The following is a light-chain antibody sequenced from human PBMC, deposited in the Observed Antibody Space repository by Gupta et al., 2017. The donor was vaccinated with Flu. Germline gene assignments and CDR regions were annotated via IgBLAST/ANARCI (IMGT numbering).Light chain of an antibody. J-gene: IGLJ3*02. CDR1: TSDVGRYDL. Sequence: SITISCTGTTSDVGRYDLVSWYQQHPGRAPKVLIYEVTQRPSGVSNRFSGSRSGDTASLTISGLQAEDEADYYCCSYAGGSTVVFGGGTKLTVL. CDR2: EVT. CDR3: CSYAGGSTVV. V-gene: IGLV2-23*02.